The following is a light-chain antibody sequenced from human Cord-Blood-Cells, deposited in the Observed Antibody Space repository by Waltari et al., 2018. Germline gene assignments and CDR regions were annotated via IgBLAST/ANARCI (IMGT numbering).Light chain of an antibody. CDR2: EGS. V-gene: IGLV2-23*01. CDR1: SSDVGSYNL. J-gene: IGLJ3*02. Sequence: QSTLTQPASVSGSPGQSITIPCPGTSSDVGSYNLVSWYQQHPGKAPKLMIYEGSKRPSGVSTRFSGSKSGNTASLTISGLQAEDEADYYCCSYAGSSTWVFGGGTKLTVL. CDR3: CSYAGSSTWV.